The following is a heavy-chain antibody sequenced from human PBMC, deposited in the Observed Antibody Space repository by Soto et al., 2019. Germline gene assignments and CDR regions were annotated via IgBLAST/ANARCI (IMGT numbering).Heavy chain of an antibody. J-gene: IGHJ6*03. V-gene: IGHV3-21*06. CDR3: ARDFKESQYYYYCMDV. CDR2: ISSGSNYT. D-gene: IGHD3-10*01. Sequence: EVQLVESGGGLVKPGGSLRLSCVVSGFTFSSYSMNWVRQAPGKGLEWVSSISSGSNYTYYADSVKGRFTISRDNPKNSVYLQMNSLRAEDTALYYCARDFKESQYYYYCMDVWGKGTTVTVSS. CDR1: GFTFSSYS.